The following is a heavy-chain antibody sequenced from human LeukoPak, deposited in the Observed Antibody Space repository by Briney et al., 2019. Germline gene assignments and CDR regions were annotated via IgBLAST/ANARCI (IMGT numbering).Heavy chain of an antibody. CDR2: ISSTGGAT. Sequence: PGGSLRLSCAASGFTFSTYEMSWVRQAPGKGLEWVSSISSTGGATHYADSVKGRFSISRDNSENTLYFQMNSLRAEDTAVYFCAKHRAARTAPDAFDIWGQGTTVTVS. CDR1: GFTFSTYE. V-gene: IGHV3-23*01. D-gene: IGHD6-25*01. CDR3: AKHRAARTAPDAFDI. J-gene: IGHJ3*02.